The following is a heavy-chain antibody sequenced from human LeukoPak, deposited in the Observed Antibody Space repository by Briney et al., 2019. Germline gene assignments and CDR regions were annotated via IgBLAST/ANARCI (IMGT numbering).Heavy chain of an antibody. CDR2: IYSGGST. J-gene: IGHJ6*03. V-gene: IGHV3-53*01. CDR3: ARRTRSIRYYYYMDV. D-gene: IGHD2-2*01. Sequence: PGGSLRLSCAASGFTVSSNYMSWVRQAPGKGLEWVSVIYSGGSTYYADSVKGRFTISRDNSKNTLYLQMNRLRAEDTAVYYCARRTRSIRYYYYMDVWGKGTTVTVSS. CDR1: GFTVSSNY.